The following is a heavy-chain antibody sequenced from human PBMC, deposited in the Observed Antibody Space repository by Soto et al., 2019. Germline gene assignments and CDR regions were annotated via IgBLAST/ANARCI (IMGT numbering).Heavy chain of an antibody. J-gene: IGHJ4*01. V-gene: IGHV1-18*01. CDR1: GYTFSRYG. Sequence: ASVKVSCKASGYTFSRYGITWVRQAPGQGLEWMGWISGYSGSTNYAQNLRGRVTMTTETSTSTAYMELRSLRSDDTAVYYCARGGVLLWFGEPLDYWG. CDR2: ISGYSGST. D-gene: IGHD3-10*01. CDR3: ARGGVLLWFGEPLDY.